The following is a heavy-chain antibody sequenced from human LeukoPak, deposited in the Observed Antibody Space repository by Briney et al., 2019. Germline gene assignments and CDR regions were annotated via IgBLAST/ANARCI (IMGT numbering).Heavy chain of an antibody. D-gene: IGHD5-18*01. V-gene: IGHV4-39*01. CDR2: IYYSKNT. Sequence: SETLPLTCTVSGGSISSSSAYWGWIRQPPGKGLEWIGSIYYSKNTYYNPSLKSRVTVSADTSKNQFSLTLGSVSATDTAVYYCVSPRGFSYGYFDYWGQGTLVTVSS. J-gene: IGHJ4*02. CDR3: VSPRGFSYGYFDY. CDR1: GGSISSSSAY.